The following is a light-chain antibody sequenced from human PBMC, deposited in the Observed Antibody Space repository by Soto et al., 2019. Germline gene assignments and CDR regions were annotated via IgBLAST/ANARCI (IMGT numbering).Light chain of an antibody. CDR1: YTVGTN. V-gene: IGKV3-15*01. Sequence: EIVLTQFPAALSVSPGERATLSFLASYTVGTNLAWYQQKPGQAPRLLIYDTSTRATGVPARFCGSGSGTEFTLTISNLQAEDSAVYHCHQYSNTFRTFGQGTKVDIK. CDR2: DTS. CDR3: HQYSNTFRT. J-gene: IGKJ1*01.